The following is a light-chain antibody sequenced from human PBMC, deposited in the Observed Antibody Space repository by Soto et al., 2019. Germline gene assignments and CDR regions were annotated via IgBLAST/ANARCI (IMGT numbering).Light chain of an antibody. CDR3: QQQGPSPI. V-gene: IGKV3-20*01. CDR2: GAS. J-gene: IGKJ4*01. CDR1: QAVSSIL. Sequence: EVVLKQSPGTLALSTGERATLSCRASQAVSSILLAWYKQKPGQAPRLLIYGASSRATGIPDRFSGIGSGTDFTLTVSRLEAGDIAVNSCQQQGPSPIFGGGTKVKIK.